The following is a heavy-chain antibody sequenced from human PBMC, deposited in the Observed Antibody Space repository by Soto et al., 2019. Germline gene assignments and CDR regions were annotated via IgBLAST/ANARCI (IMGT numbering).Heavy chain of an antibody. CDR1: GYTLTELS. V-gene: IGHV1-24*01. Sequence: ASVKVSCKVSGYTLTELSMHWVRQAPGKGLEWMGGFDPEDGETIYAQKFQGRVTITEDTSTDTAYMELSSLRSEDTAVYYCATASVAGTKPHFQHWGQGTLVTVSS. CDR2: FDPEDGET. CDR3: ATASVAGTKPHFQH. D-gene: IGHD6-19*01. J-gene: IGHJ1*01.